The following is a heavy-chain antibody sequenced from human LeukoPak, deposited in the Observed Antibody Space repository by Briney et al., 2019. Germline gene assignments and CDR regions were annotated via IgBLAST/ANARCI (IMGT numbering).Heavy chain of an antibody. J-gene: IGHJ4*02. CDR3: AKDFYDILTGYPDY. V-gene: IGHV3-30*02. D-gene: IGHD3-9*01. CDR1: GFTFSSYG. CDR2: IRYDGSNK. Sequence: GGSLRLSCAASGFTFSSYGMHWVRQAPGKGLEWVAFIRYDGSNKYYADSVKGRFTISRDNSKNTLYLQMNSLRAEDTAVYYCAKDFYDILTGYPDYWGQGTLVTVSS.